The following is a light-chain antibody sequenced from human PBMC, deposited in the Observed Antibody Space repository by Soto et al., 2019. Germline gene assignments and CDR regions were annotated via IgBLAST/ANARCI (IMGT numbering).Light chain of an antibody. V-gene: IGKV1-39*01. CDR2: ATS. CDR3: QQSYSTPYT. Sequence: DIPWTPSPSSLSASVVDRVTITCRARQSSSCYLNWYQKKPGKATKLLIYATSSLQSGVPSRFSGSGSGTDCTLAISSLQPEDFATYYCQQSYSTPYTFGQGTKLEIK. CDR1: QSSSCY. J-gene: IGKJ2*01.